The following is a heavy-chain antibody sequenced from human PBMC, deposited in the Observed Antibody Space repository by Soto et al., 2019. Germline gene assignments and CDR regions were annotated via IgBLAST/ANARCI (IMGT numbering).Heavy chain of an antibody. J-gene: IGHJ4*02. CDR1: GFTFSSYA. CDR2: ITSDGRT. CDR3: AKDYSTVTTDPLSVVLFDY. V-gene: IGHV3-23*01. D-gene: IGHD4-17*01. Sequence: GGSLRLSCAASGFTFSSYAMSWVRQAPGKGLEWVSIITSDGRTYYADSVKGRFTISRDNSKNTVYLQMNSLRAEDTAVYYCAKDYSTVTTDPLSVVLFDYWGQGALVTVSS.